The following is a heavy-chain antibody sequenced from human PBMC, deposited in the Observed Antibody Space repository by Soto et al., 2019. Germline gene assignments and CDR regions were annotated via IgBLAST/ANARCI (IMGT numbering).Heavy chain of an antibody. Sequence: GESLKISCKGSGYTFTTYCIGWVRQMPGKGLEWMGIIFPGDSETRYSPSFRGQVTMSADKSITTAYLQWSSLKASDTAIYYCARPLRFLADYYGMEVWGQGTMVTVSS. CDR2: IFPGDSET. D-gene: IGHD3-3*01. V-gene: IGHV5-51*01. CDR3: ARPLRFLADYYGMEV. CDR1: GYTFTTYC. J-gene: IGHJ6*02.